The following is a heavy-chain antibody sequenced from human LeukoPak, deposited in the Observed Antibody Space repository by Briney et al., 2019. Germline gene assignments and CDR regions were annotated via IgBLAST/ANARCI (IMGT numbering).Heavy chain of an antibody. D-gene: IGHD3-10*01. J-gene: IGHJ5*02. Sequence: SETLSLTCTVSGGSISSYCWSWIRQPAGKGLEWIGRIYTSGSTNYNPSLKSRVTMSVDTSKNQFSLKLSSVTAADTAVYYCARLISTPYGSGCYGFDPWGQGTLVTVSS. CDR1: GGSISSYC. CDR2: IYTSGST. V-gene: IGHV4-4*07. CDR3: ARLISTPYGSGCYGFDP.